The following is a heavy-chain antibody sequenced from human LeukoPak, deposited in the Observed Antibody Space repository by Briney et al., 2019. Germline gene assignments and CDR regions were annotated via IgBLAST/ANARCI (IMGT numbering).Heavy chain of an antibody. CDR1: GFTFSSYS. Sequence: GGSLRLSCAASGFTFSSYSMNWVRQAPGKGLEWVSSISSSSSYIYYADSVKGRFTISRDNAKNSLYLQMNSLRAEDTAVYYCARDLGLYDYPYYFDYWGQGTLVTVSS. D-gene: IGHD5/OR15-5a*01. CDR2: ISSSSSYI. J-gene: IGHJ4*02. CDR3: ARDLGLYDYPYYFDY. V-gene: IGHV3-21*01.